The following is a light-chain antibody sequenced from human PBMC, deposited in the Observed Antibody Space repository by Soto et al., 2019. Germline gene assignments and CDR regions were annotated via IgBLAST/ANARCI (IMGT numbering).Light chain of an antibody. Sequence: DIQMTQSPSTLSASVGDRVTIPCRASQSISSWLAWYQQKPGKAPKLLIYDASSLESGVPSRFSGSGSGTEFTLTISSLQPDDFATYYCQQYTSWTFGQGTRWIS. V-gene: IGKV1-5*01. CDR2: DAS. CDR3: QQYTSWT. J-gene: IGKJ1*01. CDR1: QSISSW.